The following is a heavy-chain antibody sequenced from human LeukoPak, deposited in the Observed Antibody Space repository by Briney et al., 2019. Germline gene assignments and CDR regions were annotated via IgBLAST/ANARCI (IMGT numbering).Heavy chain of an antibody. CDR2: ISSSSSYI. V-gene: IGHV3-21*01. J-gene: IGHJ4*02. Sequence: GWSLRLSCAASGFTFSSYSMNWVRQAPGKGLEWVSSISSSSSYIYYADSVKGRFTISRDNAKNSLYLQMNSLRAEDTAVYYCARSGLGYCSGGSCYDYWGQGTLVTVSS. CDR1: GFTFSSYS. D-gene: IGHD2-15*01. CDR3: ARSGLGYCSGGSCYDY.